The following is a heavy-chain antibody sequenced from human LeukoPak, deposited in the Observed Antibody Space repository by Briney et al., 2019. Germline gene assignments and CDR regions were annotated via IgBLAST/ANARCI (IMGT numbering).Heavy chain of an antibody. D-gene: IGHD3-10*01. CDR2: ISAYNGNT. V-gene: IGHV1-18*01. J-gene: IGHJ3*02. Sequence: ASVKVSCKASGYTFTSYGISWVGQAPGQGLEWMGWISAYNGNTNYAQKLQGRVTMTTDTSTSTAYMELRSLRSDDTAVYYCASWGIYYYGSGSYYSDDAFDIWGQGTMVTVSS. CDR3: ASWGIYYYGSGSYYSDDAFDI. CDR1: GYTFTSYG.